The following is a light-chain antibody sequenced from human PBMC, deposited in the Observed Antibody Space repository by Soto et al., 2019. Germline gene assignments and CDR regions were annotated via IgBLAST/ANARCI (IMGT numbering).Light chain of an antibody. CDR2: DAS. V-gene: IGKV3-11*01. J-gene: IGKJ4*01. Sequence: EIVMTQSPATLSVSPGEGATLSCRASQSVSRYLAWYQQKPGQAPRLLIYDASIRATGIPVRFSGSGSGTDFTLTISSLEPEDFAVYYCQQRSNWLTFGGGTKVDIK. CDR3: QQRSNWLT. CDR1: QSVSRY.